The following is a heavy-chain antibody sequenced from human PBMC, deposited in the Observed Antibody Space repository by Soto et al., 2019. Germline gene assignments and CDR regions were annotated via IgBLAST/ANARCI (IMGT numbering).Heavy chain of an antibody. CDR3: ARRGNSWSGYYYYYGMDV. CDR1: GGSISSSSYY. D-gene: IGHD6-13*01. CDR2: IYYSGST. V-gene: IGHV4-39*01. J-gene: IGHJ6*02. Sequence: SETLSLTCTVSGGSISSSSYYWGWIRQPPGKGLEWVGSIYYSGSTYYNPSLKSRVTISVDTSKNQFSLKLSSVTAADTAVYYCARRGNSWSGYYYYYGMDVRGQGTTVTVSS.